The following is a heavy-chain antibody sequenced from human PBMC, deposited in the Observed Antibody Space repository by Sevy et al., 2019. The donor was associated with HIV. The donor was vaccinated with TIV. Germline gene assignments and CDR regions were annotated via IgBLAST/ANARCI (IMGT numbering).Heavy chain of an antibody. J-gene: IGHJ4*02. CDR1: GGSISSGSYY. Sequence: SETLSLTCTVSGGSISSGSYYWSWIRQPAGKGLEWIGRIYTSGSTNYNPSLKSRATISVDTSKNQFSLKLSSVTAADTAVYYCARALIRDSSGYLYYFDYWGQGTLVTVSS. D-gene: IGHD3-22*01. V-gene: IGHV4-61*02. CDR3: ARALIRDSSGYLYYFDY. CDR2: IYTSGST.